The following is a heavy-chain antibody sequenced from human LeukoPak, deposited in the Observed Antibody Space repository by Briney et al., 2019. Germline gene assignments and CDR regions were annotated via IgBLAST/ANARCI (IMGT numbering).Heavy chain of an antibody. CDR1: GHTFNSYG. V-gene: IGHV1-18*01. D-gene: IGHD5-12*01. CDR2: ISAYNGNT. J-gene: IGHJ5*02. Sequence: ASVKVSCKASGHTFNSYGISWVRQAPGQGLEWMGWISAYNGNTNYAQKFQGRVTMTTDTPTSTAYMELRSLRSDDTAVYYCATVGGDIVATILEWFDPWGQGTLVTVSS. CDR3: ATVGGDIVATILEWFDP.